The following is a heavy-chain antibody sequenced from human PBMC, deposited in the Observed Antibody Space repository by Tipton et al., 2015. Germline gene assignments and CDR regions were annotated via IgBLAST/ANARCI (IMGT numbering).Heavy chain of an antibody. Sequence: LSLTCTVSGGSINNYYWSWIRQPPGKGLEWIGYIYYSGSTNYNPSLKSRVTTSVDTSKNQFSLRLSSVTAADTAVYYCARHTVTTEFDVFDIWGQGTRVTVSS. J-gene: IGHJ3*02. CDR3: ARHTVTTEFDVFDI. CDR2: IYYSGST. V-gene: IGHV4-59*01. CDR1: GGSINNYY. D-gene: IGHD4-17*01.